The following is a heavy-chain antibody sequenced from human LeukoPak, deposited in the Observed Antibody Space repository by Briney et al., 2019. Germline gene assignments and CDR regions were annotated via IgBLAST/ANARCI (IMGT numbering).Heavy chain of an antibody. Sequence: GASVKVSCKASGYIFTNYGISWVRQAPGQGPEWMGWISAYNGNTNYAQKFQDRVTMTTDTSTNTAYMELRSLRSDDTAVYYCARVALAEGDYWGQGTLVTVSS. CDR1: GYIFTNYG. CDR3: ARVALAEGDY. CDR2: ISAYNGNT. J-gene: IGHJ4*02. V-gene: IGHV1-18*01.